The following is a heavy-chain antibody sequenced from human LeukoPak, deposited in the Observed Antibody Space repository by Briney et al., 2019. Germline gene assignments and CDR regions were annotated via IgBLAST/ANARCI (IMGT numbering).Heavy chain of an antibody. J-gene: IGHJ5*02. D-gene: IGHD1-26*01. Sequence: GGSLRLSCAASGFTVSSNYMSWVRQAPGKGLEWVSVIYSGGSTYYADSVKGRFTISRDNSKNTLYLEMNSLRAEDTAVYYCARGNSGSYPNWFDPWGQGTLVTVSS. V-gene: IGHV3-66*02. CDR1: GFTVSSNY. CDR2: IYSGGST. CDR3: ARGNSGSYPNWFDP.